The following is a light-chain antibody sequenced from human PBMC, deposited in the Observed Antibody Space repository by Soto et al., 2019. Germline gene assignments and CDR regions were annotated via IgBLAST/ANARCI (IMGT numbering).Light chain of an antibody. CDR2: GNT. Sequence: QSVLTQPPSVSGAPGQRVTISCTGSSSNIGAGYDVHWYQQLPGTAPILLIYGNTNRPSGVPDRFSGSKSGTSASLAITGLQAEDEADYYCQSFDSSLKIVFGGGTKLTAL. V-gene: IGLV1-40*01. J-gene: IGLJ3*02. CDR3: QSFDSSLKIV. CDR1: SSNIGAGYD.